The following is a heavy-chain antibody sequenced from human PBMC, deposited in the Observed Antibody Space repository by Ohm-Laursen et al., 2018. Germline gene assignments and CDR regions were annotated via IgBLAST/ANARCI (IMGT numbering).Heavy chain of an antibody. D-gene: IGHD2-8*02. V-gene: IGHV4-39*01. J-gene: IGHJ4*02. CDR3: VRRRSIGGVLDY. CDR2: IYYSGST. Sequence: SDTLSLTCSVSGYSISSSSSYYWGWIRQPPGKGLEWIGSIYYSGSTYYNPSLKSRVTISVDTSKNQFSLKLSSVTAADTAVYYCVRRRSIGGVLDYWGQGTLVTVSS. CDR1: GYSISSSSSYY.